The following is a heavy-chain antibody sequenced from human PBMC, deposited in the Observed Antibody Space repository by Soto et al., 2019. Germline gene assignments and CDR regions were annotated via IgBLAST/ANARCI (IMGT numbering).Heavy chain of an antibody. V-gene: IGHV1-46*01. CDR2: INPNGGST. J-gene: IGHJ6*02. D-gene: IGHD3-16*02. Sequence: ASVKVSCKASGYSFTSYFIHWVRQAPGQGLEWMGIINPNGGSTTYAQKFQGRLTMTRDTSTSTVYMELSSLRSEDTAVYYCARDYRIADVWGQGTTVTVSS. CDR3: ARDYRIADV. CDR1: GYSFTSYF.